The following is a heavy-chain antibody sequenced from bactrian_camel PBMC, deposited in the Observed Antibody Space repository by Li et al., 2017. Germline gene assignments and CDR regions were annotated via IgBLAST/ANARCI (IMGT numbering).Heavy chain of an antibody. CDR1: GFPFRDTA. CDR2: ISSGGGRT. D-gene: IGHD2*01. Sequence: QLVESGGGLVQLGGSLRLSCATSGFPFRDTAMSWVRQAPGKGLEWVSGISSGGGRTYYADSVKGRFTISRDNTKNTVALQMNGLKPEDTAIYYCASQRTWSREACEVWSSYTFWGQGTQVTVS. J-gene: IGHJ4*01. V-gene: IGHV3S31*01. CDR3: ASQRTWSREACEVWSSYTF.